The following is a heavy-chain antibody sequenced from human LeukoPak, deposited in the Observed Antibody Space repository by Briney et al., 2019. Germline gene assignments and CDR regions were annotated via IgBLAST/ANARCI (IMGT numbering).Heavy chain of an antibody. J-gene: IGHJ6*02. CDR1: GFTFSSYA. CDR3: ARDISTIAAAAVYYYYGMDV. D-gene: IGHD6-13*01. V-gene: IGHV3-21*01. CDR2: ISSSSSYI. Sequence: GGSLRLSCAASGFTFSSYAMSWVRQAPGKGLEWVSSISSSSSYIYYADSVKGRFTISRDNAKNSLYLQMNSLRAEDTAVYYCARDISTIAAAAVYYYYGMDVWGQGTTVTVSS.